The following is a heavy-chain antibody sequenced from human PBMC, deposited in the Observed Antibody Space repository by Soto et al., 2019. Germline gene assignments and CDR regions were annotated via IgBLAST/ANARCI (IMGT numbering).Heavy chain of an antibody. Sequence: EVQLVESGVGLVKPGGSLRLSCAASGFTFSSYSMNWVRQAPGKGLEWVSSIISSSSYIYYADSVKGRFTISRDNAKNSLYLQMNSLRAEDTAVYYCASERSWDGGLRLYGQYGRWGKGTLVTVSS. CDR1: GFTFSSYS. D-gene: IGHD1-26*01. CDR2: IISSSSYI. V-gene: IGHV3-21*01. CDR3: ASERSWDGGLRLYGQYGR. J-gene: IGHJ4*02.